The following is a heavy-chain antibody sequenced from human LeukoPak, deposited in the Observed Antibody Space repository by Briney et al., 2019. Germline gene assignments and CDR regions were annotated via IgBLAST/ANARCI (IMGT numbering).Heavy chain of an antibody. Sequence: KSSETLSLTCTVSGDSISSGGYYWSWIRQHPGKGLEWIGYIHYSGSTFYSPSLKSRLIISVDTSKNQFSLKLRSVTAADTAVYYCARRGAGGIDSDYWGQGTLVTVSS. J-gene: IGHJ4*02. CDR1: GDSISSGGYY. D-gene: IGHD1-14*01. CDR3: ARRGAGGIDSDY. CDR2: IHYSGST. V-gene: IGHV4-31*03.